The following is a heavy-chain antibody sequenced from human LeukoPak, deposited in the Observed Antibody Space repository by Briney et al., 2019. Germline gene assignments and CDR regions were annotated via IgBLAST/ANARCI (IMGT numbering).Heavy chain of an antibody. CDR1: GYTFTSYG. J-gene: IGHJ5*02. Sequence: ASVKVSCKASGYTFTSYGISWLRQAPGQGLEWMGWISAYNGNTNYAQKLQGRVTMTTDTSTSTAYMELRSLRSDDTAVYYCATTSPMVRGGWFDPWGQGTLVTVSS. D-gene: IGHD3-10*01. CDR3: ATTSPMVRGGWFDP. V-gene: IGHV1-18*01. CDR2: ISAYNGNT.